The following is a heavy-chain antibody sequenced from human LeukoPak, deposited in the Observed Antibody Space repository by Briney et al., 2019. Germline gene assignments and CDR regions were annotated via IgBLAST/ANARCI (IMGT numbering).Heavy chain of an antibody. Sequence: GGSLRLSCAASGFTFSSYWMHWVRQAPGKGLVWVSRINSDGSSTSYADSVKGRFTISRDNAKNTLYLQMNSLRAEDMAVYYCARDSSSWYYYYYYMDVWGKGTTVTISS. V-gene: IGHV3-74*01. CDR3: ARDSSSWYYYYYYMDV. CDR2: INSDGSST. CDR1: GFTFSSYW. J-gene: IGHJ6*03. D-gene: IGHD6-13*01.